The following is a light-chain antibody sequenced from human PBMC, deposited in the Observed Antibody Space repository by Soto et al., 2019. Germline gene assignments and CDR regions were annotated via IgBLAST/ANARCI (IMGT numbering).Light chain of an antibody. CDR2: TTS. V-gene: IGKV1-39*01. CDR1: QTIAMY. J-gene: IGKJ2*01. CDR3: QQSFTTPYT. Sequence: DIPMTQSPSSLSASVGDRVTITCRASQTIAMYVNWVQQKPGKAPKPLIYTTSSLQSGVPPRFSGSGSETDFTLTISRLQPEDSATYYCQQSFTTPYTFGQGTKLEIK.